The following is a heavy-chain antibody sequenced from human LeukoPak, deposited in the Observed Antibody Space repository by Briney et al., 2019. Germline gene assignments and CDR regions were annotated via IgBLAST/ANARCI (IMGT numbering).Heavy chain of an antibody. CDR1: GYTFTGYY. CDR2: INPNSGGT. Sequence: ASVKVSCKASGYTFTGYYMHWVRQAPGQGLEWMGWINPNSGGTNYAQKFQGRVTMTRDTSISTAYMELSRLRSDDTAVYYCARGARYCSGGSCYPCYFDYWRWGTLVTVSS. D-gene: IGHD2-15*01. CDR3: ARGARYCSGGSCYPCYFDY. V-gene: IGHV1-2*02. J-gene: IGHJ4*02.